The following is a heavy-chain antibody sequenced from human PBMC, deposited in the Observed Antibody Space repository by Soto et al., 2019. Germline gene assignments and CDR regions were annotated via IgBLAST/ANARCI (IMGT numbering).Heavy chain of an antibody. V-gene: IGHV4-39*01. Sequence: QLQLQESGPALVRPSETLSLNCVVSGGSTSSSIHYWGWIRQPPGKGLEWIGSMSHSGSTHYNPSLKSRVNISADKSKNQFSLTLTTVTPADTAVYXXAXXMDYNILXGYFDWGQGTLVTVSS. CDR1: GGSTSSSIHY. CDR3: AXXMDYNILXGYFD. J-gene: IGHJ4*02. D-gene: IGHD3-9*01. CDR2: MSHSGST.